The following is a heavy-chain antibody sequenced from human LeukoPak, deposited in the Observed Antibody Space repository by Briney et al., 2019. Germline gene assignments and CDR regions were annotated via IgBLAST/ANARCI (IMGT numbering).Heavy chain of an antibody. V-gene: IGHV4-59*01. CDR1: GGSISSYY. J-gene: IGHJ4*02. CDR3: ARVEMVERSFDH. CDR2: IYYSGST. Sequence: PSETLSLTCTVSGGSISSYYWSWIRQPPGKGLEWIGYIYYSGSTNYNPSLKSRVTISVDTSKNQFSLKLSSVTAADTAVYYCARVEMVERSFDHWGQGTLVTVSS. D-gene: IGHD5-24*01.